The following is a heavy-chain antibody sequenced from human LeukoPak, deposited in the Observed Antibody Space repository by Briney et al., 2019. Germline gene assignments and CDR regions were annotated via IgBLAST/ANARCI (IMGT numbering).Heavy chain of an antibody. D-gene: IGHD4-23*01. CDR1: GGSLSGYY. V-gene: IGHV4-34*01. J-gene: IGHJ3*02. CDR3: ARGRLPYGGKKAFDI. CDR2: INHSGST. Sequence: KTSETLSLTCAVYGGSLSGYYWNWIRQPPGKGLERIGEINHSGSTNYNPSLKSRVTISVDTSKNQFSLKLSSVTAADTAVYYCARGRLPYGGKKAFDIWGQGTMVTVSS.